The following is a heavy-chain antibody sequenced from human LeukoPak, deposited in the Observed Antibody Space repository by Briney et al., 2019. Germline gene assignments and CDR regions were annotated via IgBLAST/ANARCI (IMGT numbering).Heavy chain of an antibody. V-gene: IGHV4-4*07. J-gene: IGHJ6*03. D-gene: IGHD3-3*01. CDR1: GGSISSYY. CDR3: ARDIIRAPYDFTYYYYYMDV. Sequence: PSETLSLTCTVSGGSISSYYWSWIRQPARKGLEWIGRIYTSGSTNYNPSLKSRVTMSVDTSKNQFSLKLSSVTAADTAVYYCARDIIRAPYDFTYYYYYMDVWGKGTTVTVSS. CDR2: IYTSGST.